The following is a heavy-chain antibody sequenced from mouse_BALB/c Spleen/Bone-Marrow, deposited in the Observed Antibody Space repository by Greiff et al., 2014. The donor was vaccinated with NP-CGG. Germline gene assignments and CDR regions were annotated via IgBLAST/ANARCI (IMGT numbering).Heavy chain of an antibody. CDR2: IDPANGNT. D-gene: IGHD1-1*01. Sequence: DVQLQESGAELVKPGASVKLSCTASGFNIKDTYMHWVKQRPEQGLEWIGRIDPANGNTKYDPKFQGKATITADNSSNTAYLQLSSLTSDVTAVYYCARYYYGSSYFDYWGPGTTLTVSS. V-gene: IGHV14-3*02. CDR3: ARYYYGSSYFDY. J-gene: IGHJ2*01. CDR1: GFNIKDTY.